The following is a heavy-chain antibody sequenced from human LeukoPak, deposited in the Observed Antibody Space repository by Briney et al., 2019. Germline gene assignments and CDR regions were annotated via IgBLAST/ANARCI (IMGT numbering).Heavy chain of an antibody. CDR3: AKEKTYYYDSSGYFCDY. Sequence: GGTLRLSCAASGFTFSSYGMSWVRQAPGKGLEWVSAMSGSGGSTYYADSVKGRFTISRDNSKNTLYLEMNSLRAEDTAVYYCAKEKTYYYDSSGYFCDYWGQGTLVTVSS. V-gene: IGHV3-23*01. CDR1: GFTFSSYG. J-gene: IGHJ4*02. D-gene: IGHD3-22*01. CDR2: MSGSGGST.